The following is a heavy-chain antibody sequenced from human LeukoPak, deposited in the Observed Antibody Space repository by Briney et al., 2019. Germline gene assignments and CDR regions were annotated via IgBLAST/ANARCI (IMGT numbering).Heavy chain of an antibody. Sequence: GGSLRLSCAASGFTFSSYGMHWVRQAPGKGLEWMAVIWYGGSNKYYADSVKGRFTISRDNSKNTLYLQMNSLRAEDTAVYYCAKEDRYYYYMDVWGKGTTVTVSS. CDR2: IWYGGSNK. CDR3: AKEDRYYYYMDV. V-gene: IGHV3-30*02. J-gene: IGHJ6*03. CDR1: GFTFSSYG.